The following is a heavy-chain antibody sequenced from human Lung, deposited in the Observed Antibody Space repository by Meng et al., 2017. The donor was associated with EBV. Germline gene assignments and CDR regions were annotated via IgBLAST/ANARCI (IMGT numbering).Heavy chain of an antibody. CDR1: RDVVSSSCAA. CDR3: ARGATSVFDL. V-gene: IGHV6-1*01. CDR2: TYYSSKRYN. J-gene: IGHJ2*01. Sequence: QQSGTRRVKPTQALSHTCFIARDVVSSSCAAWTCVRQSPSRGLEWLGRTYYSSKRYNDYALFVKSRITITPDTSKNQFSLQLNSVTPEDTAVYYCARGATSVFDLWGRGTLVTVSS.